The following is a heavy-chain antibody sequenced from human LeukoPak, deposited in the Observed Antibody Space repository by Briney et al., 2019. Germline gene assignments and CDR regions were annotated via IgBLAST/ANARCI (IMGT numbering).Heavy chain of an antibody. CDR1: GFTFSSYW. J-gene: IGHJ4*02. CDR2: ISYDGSNK. V-gene: IGHV3-30*03. CDR3: ALILTGFYDY. Sequence: GGSLRLSCAASGFTFSSYWMSWVRQAPGKGLEWVAVISYDGSNKYYADSVKGRFTISRDNSKNTLYLQMNSLRAEDTAVYYCALILTGFYDYWGQGTLVTVSS. D-gene: IGHD3-9*01.